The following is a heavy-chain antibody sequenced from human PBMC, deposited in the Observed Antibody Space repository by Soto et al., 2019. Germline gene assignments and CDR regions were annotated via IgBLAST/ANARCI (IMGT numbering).Heavy chain of an antibody. Sequence: GGSLRLSCAASGFTFSSYSMNWVRQAPGKGLEWVSSISSSSSYIYYADSVKGRFTISRDNAKNSLYLQMNSPRAEDTAVYYCARDSAGDDAFDIWGQGTMVTVSS. V-gene: IGHV3-21*01. CDR2: ISSSSSYI. J-gene: IGHJ3*02. CDR1: GFTFSSYS. D-gene: IGHD7-27*01. CDR3: ARDSAGDDAFDI.